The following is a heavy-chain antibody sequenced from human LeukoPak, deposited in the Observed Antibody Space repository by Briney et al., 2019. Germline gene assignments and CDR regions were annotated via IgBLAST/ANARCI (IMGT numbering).Heavy chain of an antibody. CDR1: GFTISSYE. CDR2: IQPDGSEQ. D-gene: IGHD3-16*01. Sequence: GGSLRLSCAASGFTISSYEMNWLRQAPGKGLEWVGNIQPDGSEQYPVDSVKGRFTISRDNARNSLFLQMNSLRVEDTAVYYCASQSFARFDPWGQGTLVTVSA. J-gene: IGHJ5*02. CDR3: ASQSFARFDP. V-gene: IGHV3-7*01.